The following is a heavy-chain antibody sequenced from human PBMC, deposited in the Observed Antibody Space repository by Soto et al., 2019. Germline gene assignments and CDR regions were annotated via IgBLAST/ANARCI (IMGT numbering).Heavy chain of an antibody. CDR3: ARRGIAAAAGAFDI. D-gene: IGHD6-13*01. J-gene: IGHJ3*02. CDR2: TYYRSKWYN. CDR1: GDSVSSNSAA. V-gene: IGHV6-1*01. Sequence: SQTLSLTCAISGDSVSSNSAAWKLIRQSPSRGLEWLGRTYYRSKWYNDYAVSVKSRITINPDTSKNQFSLQLNSVTPEDTAVYYCARRGIAAAAGAFDIWGQGTMVTVSS.